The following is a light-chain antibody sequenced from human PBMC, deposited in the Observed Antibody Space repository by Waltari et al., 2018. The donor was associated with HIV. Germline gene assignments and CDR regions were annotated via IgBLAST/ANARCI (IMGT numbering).Light chain of an antibody. CDR2: TDT. CDR3: QSLDTSNTWV. V-gene: IGLV3-25*03. Sequence: SYELTQPPSVSVSPGQTARITCSGDGLPKQYAYWYQQKPGQAPVMVMYTDTERPSGIPERFSGSSSGTTVTLTISGVQAEDEADYHCQSLDTSNTWVFGGGTKLTVL. CDR1: GLPKQY. J-gene: IGLJ3*02.